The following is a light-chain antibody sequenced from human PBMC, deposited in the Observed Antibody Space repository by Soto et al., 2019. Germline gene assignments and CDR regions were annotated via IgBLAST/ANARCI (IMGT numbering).Light chain of an antibody. CDR1: QSVSTD. CDR3: QRYVHWPWT. J-gene: IGKJ1*01. V-gene: IGKV3-15*01. Sequence: EIVMTQSPVTLSVSPGETATLSCRASQSVSTDVAWYQQKPGQAPRLLLYGASTRATGIPARCSGSGSGTDFTLTISSLQSEDSAVYYCQRYVHWPWTFGQGTKVEIK. CDR2: GAS.